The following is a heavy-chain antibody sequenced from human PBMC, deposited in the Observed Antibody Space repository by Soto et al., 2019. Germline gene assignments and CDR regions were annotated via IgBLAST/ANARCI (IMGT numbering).Heavy chain of an antibody. CDR1: GGSISSSSYY. D-gene: IGHD6-19*01. CDR2: IYYSGST. Sequence: SETLSLTCTVSGGSISSSSYYWGWIRQPPGKGLEWIGSIYYSGSTYYNPSLKSRVTISVDTSKSQFSLKLSSVPAADTAVYYCARLSPQVAGTLYYYGMDVWGQGTTVTVSS. CDR3: ARLSPQVAGTLYYYGMDV. V-gene: IGHV4-39*01. J-gene: IGHJ6*02.